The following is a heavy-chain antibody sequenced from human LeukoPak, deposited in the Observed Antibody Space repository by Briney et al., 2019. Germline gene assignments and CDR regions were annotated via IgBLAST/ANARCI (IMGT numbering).Heavy chain of an antibody. CDR3: ARDHVPRGDGYNYYEY. Sequence: ASVKVSCKTSGYTFTTYGISGVRQAPGQGLEWMGWISGHKGNTIYAQKLRGRVTMTTDTSTTTAYMDLRSLRPDDTDVYYCARDHVPRGDGYNYYEYWGQGTLVTVSS. J-gene: IGHJ4*02. D-gene: IGHD5-24*01. V-gene: IGHV1-18*01. CDR2: ISGHKGNT. CDR1: GYTFTTYG.